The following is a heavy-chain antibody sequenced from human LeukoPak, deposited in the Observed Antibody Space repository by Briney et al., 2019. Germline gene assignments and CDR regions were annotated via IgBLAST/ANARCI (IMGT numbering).Heavy chain of an antibody. V-gene: IGHV3-53*01. CDR1: GFTVSSNY. J-gene: IGHJ4*02. D-gene: IGHD2/OR15-2a*01. CDR3: ARESMASYYFDY. CDR2: IYSGGST. Sequence: GSLRLSCAASGFTVSSNYMSWVRQAPGKGLEWVSVIYSGGSTYYADSVKGRFTISRDNSKNTLYLQMNSLRAEDTAVYYCARESMASYYFDYWGQGTLVTVSS.